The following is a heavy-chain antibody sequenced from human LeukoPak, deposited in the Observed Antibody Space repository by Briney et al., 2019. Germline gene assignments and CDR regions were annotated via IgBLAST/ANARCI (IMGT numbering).Heavy chain of an antibody. V-gene: IGHV4-39*01. CDR3: ARHLGLLLGYFDY. J-gene: IGHJ4*02. CDR2: IYYSGST. Sequence: SETLSLTCTVSGGSISSSSYYWGWIRQPPGKGLEWIGSIYYSGSTYYNPSLKSRVTISVDTSKNQFSLKLSSVTAADTAVYYCARHLGLLLGYFDYWGQGTLVTVSS. CDR1: GGSISSSSYY. D-gene: IGHD2-15*01.